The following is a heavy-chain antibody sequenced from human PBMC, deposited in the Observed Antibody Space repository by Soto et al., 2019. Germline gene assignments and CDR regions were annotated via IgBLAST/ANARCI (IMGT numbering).Heavy chain of an antibody. Sequence: QVQLVESGGGVVQPGRSLRLSCAASGFTFSSYAMHWVRQAPGKGLEWVAVISYDGSNKYYADSVKGRFTISRDNSKNTLYLQMNSLRAEDTAVYYCASLHPVKIWGQWTMVTVSS. CDR3: ASLHPVKI. V-gene: IGHV3-30-3*01. J-gene: IGHJ3*02. CDR2: ISYDGSNK. CDR1: GFTFSSYA.